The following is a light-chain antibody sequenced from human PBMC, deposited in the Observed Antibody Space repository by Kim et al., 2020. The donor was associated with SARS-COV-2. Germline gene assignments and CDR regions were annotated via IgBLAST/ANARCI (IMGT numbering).Light chain of an antibody. V-gene: IGLV3-1*01. Sequence: SYELTQPPSVSVSPGQTASITCSGDKLGDKYTCWYQQRPGQSPVLVIYQDTKRPSGIPERFSGSNSGNTATLTISGTQAIDEADYYCQAWDSRVFGGVT. CDR2: QDT. CDR3: QAWDSRV. J-gene: IGLJ3*02. CDR1: KLGDKY.